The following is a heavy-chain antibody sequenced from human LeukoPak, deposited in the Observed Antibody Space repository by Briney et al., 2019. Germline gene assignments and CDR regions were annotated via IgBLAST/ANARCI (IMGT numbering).Heavy chain of an antibody. V-gene: IGHV4-34*01. CDR3: ARVPGYEDAFDI. CDR2: INHSGST. J-gene: IGHJ3*02. CDR1: GGSFSGYY. D-gene: IGHD6-13*01. Sequence: PSETLSLTCAVYGGSFSGYYWSWIRQPPGKGLEWIGEINHSGSTNYNPSLKSRVTISVDTSKNQFSLKLSSVTAADTAVYYCARVPGYEDAFDIWGQGTMVTVSS.